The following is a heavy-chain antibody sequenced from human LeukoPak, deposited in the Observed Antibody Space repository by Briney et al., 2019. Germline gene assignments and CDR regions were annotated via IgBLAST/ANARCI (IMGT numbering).Heavy chain of an antibody. CDR3: AELGITMIGGV. Sequence: NTGGSLRLSCAASGFTFSRYTINWVRQAPGKGLEWVSSISSNSGYKKYADSLKGRFTISRDNSKNTLYLQMNSLRAEDTAVYYCAELGITMIGGVWGKGTTVTISS. CDR1: GFTFSRYT. D-gene: IGHD3-10*02. V-gene: IGHV3-21*01. J-gene: IGHJ6*04. CDR2: ISSNSGYK.